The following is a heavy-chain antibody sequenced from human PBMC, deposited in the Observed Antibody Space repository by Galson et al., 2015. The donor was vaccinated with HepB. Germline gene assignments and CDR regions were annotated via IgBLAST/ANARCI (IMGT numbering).Heavy chain of an antibody. Sequence: SVKVSCKASGYTFSNYGVSWVRQAPGQGLEWMGWITGYNGNTNYAQKFQGRVTMTTDRSTSTAYMELRSLRSDDTAVYYCARQPDWEDLVLMPVNMDGWGQGTTVTVSS. CDR2: ITGYNGNT. J-gene: IGHJ6*02. CDR1: GYTFSNYG. CDR3: ARQPDWEDLVLMPVNMDG. V-gene: IGHV1-18*01. D-gene: IGHD2-8*01.